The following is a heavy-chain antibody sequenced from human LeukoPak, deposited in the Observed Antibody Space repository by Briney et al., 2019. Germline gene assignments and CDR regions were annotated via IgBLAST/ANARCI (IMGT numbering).Heavy chain of an antibody. Sequence: SQTLSLTCAVSGGSISSGGYSWSWIRQPPGKGLEWIGYIYYSGSTNYNPSLKSRVTISVDTSKNQFSLKLSSVTAADTAVYYCARGGGSYLSGDAFDIWGQGTMVTVSS. J-gene: IGHJ3*02. D-gene: IGHD1-26*01. CDR1: GGSISSGGYS. CDR3: ARGGGSYLSGDAFDI. CDR2: IYYSGST. V-gene: IGHV4-30-4*07.